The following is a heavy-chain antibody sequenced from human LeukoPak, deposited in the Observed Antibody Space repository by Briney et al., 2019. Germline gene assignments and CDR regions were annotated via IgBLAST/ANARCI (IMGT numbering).Heavy chain of an antibody. J-gene: IGHJ6*03. V-gene: IGHV1-18*01. CDR2: ISAYDGNT. CDR3: ARSDSSGRYGGYYYYYMDV. CDR1: GYTFTSYG. Sequence: ASVKVSCKASGYTFTSYGFTWVRQAPGQGLEWMGWISAYDGNTNYAQKLQGRVTMTTDTSTSTAYMELRSLRSDDTAVYYCARSDSSGRYGGYYYYYMDVWGKGTTVTVSS. D-gene: IGHD6-19*01.